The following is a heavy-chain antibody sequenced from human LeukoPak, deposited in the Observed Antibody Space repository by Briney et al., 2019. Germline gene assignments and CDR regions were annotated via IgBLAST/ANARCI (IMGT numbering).Heavy chain of an antibody. V-gene: IGHV1-2*02. Sequence: ASVKVSCKASGYTFTGYYMHWVRQAPGQGLEWMGWINPNSGGINYAQKFQGRVTMTRDTSISTAYMELSRLRSDDTAVYYCARGYVWGSPTPFDYWGQGTLVTVSS. D-gene: IGHD3-16*01. CDR2: INPNSGGI. J-gene: IGHJ4*02. CDR3: ARGYVWGSPTPFDY. CDR1: GYTFTGYY.